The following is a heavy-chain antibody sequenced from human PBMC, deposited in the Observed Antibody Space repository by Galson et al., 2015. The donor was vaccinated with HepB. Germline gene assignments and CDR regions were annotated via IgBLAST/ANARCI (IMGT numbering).Heavy chain of an antibody. CDR3: AKLGGSGARFYYYVDV. CDR2: VSGGGGGT. CDR1: GFTFSNAW. V-gene: IGHV3-23*01. Sequence: SLRLSCAASGFTFSNAWMSWVRQAPEKGLEWVSSVSGGGGGTYYADSVKGRFTISRDNLKNTLYLQMNSLRAEDTAEYYCAKLGGSGARFYYYVDVWGKGTTVTVSS. J-gene: IGHJ6*03. D-gene: IGHD3-10*01.